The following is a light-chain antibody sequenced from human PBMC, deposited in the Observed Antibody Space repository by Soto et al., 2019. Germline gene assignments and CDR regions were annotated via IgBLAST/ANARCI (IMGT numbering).Light chain of an antibody. CDR2: EVS. J-gene: IGLJ2*01. CDR1: SSDIGDYNY. Sequence: QSALTQPPSASGSPGQSVTVSCTGTSSDIGDYNYVSWYQQQPGKAPKLMIYEVSKRPSGVPDRFSGSKSGNTASLTVSGLQADDEADYYCSLYVGNNNLVFGGGTKLTVL. CDR3: SLYVGNNNLV. V-gene: IGLV2-8*01.